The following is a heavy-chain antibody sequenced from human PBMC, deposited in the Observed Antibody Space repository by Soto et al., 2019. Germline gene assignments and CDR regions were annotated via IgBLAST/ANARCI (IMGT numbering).Heavy chain of an antibody. J-gene: IGHJ3*02. D-gene: IGHD3-10*01. CDR3: ARDSLRPDYYGSVSYLSGAFDI. CDR1: GYTFTIYG. V-gene: IGHV1-18*01. CDR2: ISAYNGNT. Sequence: QVHLVQSGAEVKKPGASVKVSCKASGYTFTIYGISWVRQAPGQGLEWMGWISAYNGNTNYAQKLQGRVTMTTDTSTSTAYMELRSLRSDDTAVYYCARDSLRPDYYGSVSYLSGAFDIWGQGTMVIFSA.